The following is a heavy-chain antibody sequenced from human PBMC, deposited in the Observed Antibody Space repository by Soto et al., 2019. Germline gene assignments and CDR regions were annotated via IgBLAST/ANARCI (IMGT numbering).Heavy chain of an antibody. J-gene: IGHJ4*02. CDR3: TSPPNPCGGDCYYDY. CDR1: GFTFSGSA. D-gene: IGHD2-21*02. Sequence: EVQLVESGGGLVQPGGSLKLSCAASGFTFSGSAMHWVRQASGKGLEWVGRIRSKANSYATAYAASVKGRFTISRDDSKNTAYLQMNSLITEDTAVYYCTSPPNPCGGDCYYDYWGQGTLVTVSS. CDR2: IRSKANSYAT. V-gene: IGHV3-73*02.